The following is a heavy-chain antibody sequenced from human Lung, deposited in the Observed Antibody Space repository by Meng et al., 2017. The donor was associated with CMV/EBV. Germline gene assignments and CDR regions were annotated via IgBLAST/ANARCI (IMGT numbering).Heavy chain of an antibody. Sequence: SETLSLTCAVYGGSFSGYYWSWIRQPPGKGLEWIGEINHSGSTNYNPSLKSRVTISVDTSKNQFSLKLSSVTAADRAVYYCARAWYYDFLAEKGNNWFDPWXQGNXVTVDS. CDR1: GGSFSGYY. V-gene: IGHV4-34*01. D-gene: IGHD3-9*01. CDR2: INHSGST. CDR3: ARAWYYDFLAEKGNNWFDP. J-gene: IGHJ5*02.